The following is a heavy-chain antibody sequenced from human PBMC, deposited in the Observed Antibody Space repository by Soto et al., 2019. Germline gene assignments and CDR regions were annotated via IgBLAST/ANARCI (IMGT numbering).Heavy chain of an antibody. J-gene: IGHJ6*02. Sequence: GGSLRLSCAASGFPFSSYWMSWVLQAPGKWLEWVANIKQDGSEKYYVDSVKGRFTISRENAKNSLYMQMNSLRAEDTAVYYCARDSGGYYYDSSGPNGMDVWGQGTTVTVSS. CDR1: GFPFSSYW. CDR2: IKQDGSEK. V-gene: IGHV3-7*01. D-gene: IGHD3-22*01. CDR3: ARDSGGYYYDSSGPNGMDV.